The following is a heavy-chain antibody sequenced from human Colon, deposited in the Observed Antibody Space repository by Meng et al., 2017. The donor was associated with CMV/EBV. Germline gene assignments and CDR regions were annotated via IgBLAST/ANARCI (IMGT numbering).Heavy chain of an antibody. J-gene: IGHJ5*02. V-gene: IGHV4-34*01. Sequence: SFSGYYWSWIRQPPGKGLEWIGEINHSGSTNYNPFLKSRVTISVDTSKNQFSLKLSSVTAADTAVYYCARVGLRFLEWFTVEHWFDPWGQGTLVTVSS. CDR3: ARVGLRFLEWFTVEHWFDP. CDR2: INHSGST. CDR1: SFSGYY. D-gene: IGHD3-3*01.